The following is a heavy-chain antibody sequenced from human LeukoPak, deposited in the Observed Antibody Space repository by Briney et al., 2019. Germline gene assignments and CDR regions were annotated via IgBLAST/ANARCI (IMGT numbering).Heavy chain of an antibody. CDR2: FDPEDGET. CDR3: ATAPPGYSIGAYDFDY. CDR1: GYTLTELS. Sequence: ASVKVSCKVSGYTLTELSMHWVRQAPGKGLEWMGGFDPEDGETIYAQEFQGRVTMTEDTSTDTAYMELSSLRSEDTAVYYCATAPPGYSIGAYDFDYWGQGTLVTVSS. V-gene: IGHV1-24*01. D-gene: IGHD4-11*01. J-gene: IGHJ4*02.